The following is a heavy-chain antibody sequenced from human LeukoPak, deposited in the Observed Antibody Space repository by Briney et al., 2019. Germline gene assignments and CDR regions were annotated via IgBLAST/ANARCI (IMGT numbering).Heavy chain of an antibody. J-gene: IGHJ4*02. D-gene: IGHD2-15*01. Sequence: PGGSLRLSCAASGFTLSDYAIRWVRQAPGKGLEWVSAISGSGGSTYYTDSVKGRFTISRDNSKNTLYLQMNSLRAEDTAVYYCARVSPKLSPWARAPFDYWVQGTLVTVSS. V-gene: IGHV3-23*01. CDR3: ARVSPKLSPWARAPFDY. CDR2: ISGSGGST. CDR1: GFTLSDYA.